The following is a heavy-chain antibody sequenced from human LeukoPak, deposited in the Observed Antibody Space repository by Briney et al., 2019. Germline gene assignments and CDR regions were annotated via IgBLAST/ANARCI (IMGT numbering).Heavy chain of an antibody. J-gene: IGHJ4*02. D-gene: IGHD2-21*02. CDR2: ISWNSGSI. CDR3: VATDKFDY. Sequence: PGRSLRLSCAASGFTFDDYAMHWVRQAPGKGLEWVSGISWNSGSIGYADSVKGRFTISRDNSKNTLYLEMNSLRTEDTALYYCVATDKFDYWGQGTLVTVSS. CDR1: GFTFDDYA. V-gene: IGHV3-9*01.